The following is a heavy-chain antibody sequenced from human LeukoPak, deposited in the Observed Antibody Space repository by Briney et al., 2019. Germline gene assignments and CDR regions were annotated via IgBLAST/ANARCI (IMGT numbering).Heavy chain of an antibody. CDR3: ARLLSSGYYGHSYYFDY. D-gene: IGHD3-22*01. CDR2: MNPNSGNT. Sequence: ASVKVSCKASGYTFTSYDINWVRQATGQGPEWMGWMNPNSGNTGYAQKFQGRVTITRNTSISTAYMELSSLRSEDTAVYYCARLLSSGYYGHSYYFDYWDQGTLVTVSS. J-gene: IGHJ4*02. V-gene: IGHV1-8*03. CDR1: GYTFTSYD.